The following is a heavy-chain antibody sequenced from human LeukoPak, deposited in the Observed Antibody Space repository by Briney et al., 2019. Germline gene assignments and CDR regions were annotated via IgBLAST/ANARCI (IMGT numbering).Heavy chain of an antibody. Sequence: SETLSLTCAVYGGSFSGYYRNCIRQPPGKGLEWIGELNPSGSANYNPYLKSRVTMALDTSKNQFSLKLNSVTAADTAVYHCARGLKPYCTNGVCYTGDYWGQGTLVTVSS. J-gene: IGHJ4*02. CDR1: GGSFSGYY. CDR2: LNPSGSA. D-gene: IGHD2-8*01. V-gene: IGHV4-34*01. CDR3: ARGLKPYCTNGVCYTGDY.